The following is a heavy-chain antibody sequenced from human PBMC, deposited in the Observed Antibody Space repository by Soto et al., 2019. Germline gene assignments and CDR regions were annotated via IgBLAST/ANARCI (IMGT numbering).Heavy chain of an antibody. CDR1: GGSISSGGYY. J-gene: IGHJ3*02. CDR3: ASQYCSSTSCYEGGAFDI. D-gene: IGHD2-2*01. CDR2: IYYSGTT. V-gene: IGHV4-31*03. Sequence: QVQLQESGPGLVKPSQTLSLTCTVSGGSISSGGYYWSWIRQHPGKGLEWVGYIYYSGTTYYNPSLKRRVTISLDISKNQFSLKLSSVTAADTAVYYCASQYCSSTSCYEGGAFDIWGQGTMVTVFS.